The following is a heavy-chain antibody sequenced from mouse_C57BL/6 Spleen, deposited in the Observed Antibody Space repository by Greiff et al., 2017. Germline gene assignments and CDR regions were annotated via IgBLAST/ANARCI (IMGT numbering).Heavy chain of an antibody. CDR3: ARSLHYDNEGYFDY. CDR1: GYAFSSSW. J-gene: IGHJ2*01. CDR2: SYPGDGAT. V-gene: IGHV1-82*01. D-gene: IGHD2-4*01. Sequence: VQLQQSGPELVKPGASVKISCKASGYAFSSSWMNWVKQRPGKGLEWIGRSYPGDGATNYNGKFKGKATLTADKSSSTAYMQLSSLTSEDSAVYFCARSLHYDNEGYFDYWGQGTTLTVSS.